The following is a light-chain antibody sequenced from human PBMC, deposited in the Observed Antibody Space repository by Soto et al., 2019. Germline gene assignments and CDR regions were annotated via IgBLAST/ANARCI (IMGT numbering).Light chain of an antibody. V-gene: IGLV2-14*01. Sequence: SALTQPASVSGSPGQSITISCTGTTSDVGAYNYVSWYQQHPGKAPKLMIYTVSNRPSGVSNRFSGSKSGNTASLTISGLQAEDEADYYCSSYPRSNTRLFGGGTKVTVL. CDR3: SSYPRSNTRL. J-gene: IGLJ2*01. CDR1: TSDVGAYNY. CDR2: TVS.